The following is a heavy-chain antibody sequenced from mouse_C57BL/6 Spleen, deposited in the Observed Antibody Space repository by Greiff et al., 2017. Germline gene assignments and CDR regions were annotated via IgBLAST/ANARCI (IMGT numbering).Heavy chain of an antibody. J-gene: IGHJ2*01. CDR1: GYTFTSYW. D-gene: IGHD2-5*01. Sequence: VQLQQPGAELVMPGASVKLSCKASGYTFTSYWMHWVKQRPGQGLEWIGEIDPSDSYTNYNQKFKGKSTLTVDKSSSTAYMQLSSLTSEDSAVYYCARSSIYSNYNYWGQGTTLTVSS. CDR3: ARSSIYSNYNY. CDR2: IDPSDSYT. V-gene: IGHV1-69*01.